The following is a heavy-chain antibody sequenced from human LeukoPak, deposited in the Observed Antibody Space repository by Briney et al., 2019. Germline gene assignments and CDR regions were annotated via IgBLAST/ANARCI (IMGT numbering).Heavy chain of an antibody. J-gene: IGHJ3*02. D-gene: IGHD2-21*01. CDR2: IYYSGST. CDR3: ARYPYGGGDRRNAFDI. Sequence: SETLSLTCTVSGGSISSYYGSWSRQPPGKGLEWIGYIYYSGSTNYNPSLKSRVTISVDTSKNQFSLKLSSVTAADTAVYYCARYPYGGGDRRNAFDIWGQGTMVTVSS. V-gene: IGHV4-59*01. CDR1: GGSISSYY.